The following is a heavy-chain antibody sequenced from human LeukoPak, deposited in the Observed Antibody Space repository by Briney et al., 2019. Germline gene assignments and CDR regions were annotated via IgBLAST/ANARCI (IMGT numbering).Heavy chain of an antibody. D-gene: IGHD3-9*01. V-gene: IGHV3-23*01. CDR3: AKALLRYFDWHFDY. J-gene: IGHJ4*02. Sequence: GGSLRLSCAASGFTFSSYAMSWVRQAPGKGLEWFAAISGGSGSDTYYADAVKGRFTISRDNSKNTLYLIMNSLRAEDTAVYSCAKALLRYFDWHFDYWGQGTLVTVSS. CDR1: GFTFSSYA. CDR2: ISGGSGSDT.